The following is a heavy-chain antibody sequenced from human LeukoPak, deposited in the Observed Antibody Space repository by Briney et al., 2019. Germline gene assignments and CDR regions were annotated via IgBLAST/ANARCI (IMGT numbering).Heavy chain of an antibody. Sequence: ASVKVSCKASGFTFTNYNMHWVRQAPGQGLEWMGIINPSGGSTNYAQNFQARVTMTRDTSTSTVYMELSSLRSEDTAVYYCARDKSVYSSGWSDAFDIWGQGTMVTVSS. D-gene: IGHD6-19*01. CDR3: ARDKSVYSSGWSDAFDI. J-gene: IGHJ3*02. V-gene: IGHV1-46*01. CDR1: GFTFTNYN. CDR2: INPSGGST.